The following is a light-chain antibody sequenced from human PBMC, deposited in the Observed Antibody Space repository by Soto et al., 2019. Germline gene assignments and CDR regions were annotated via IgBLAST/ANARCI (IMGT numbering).Light chain of an antibody. Sequence: QSALAQPPSASGSPGQSVTISCTGTSSDVGGYKYVSWYQQHPGKAPKLMIYEVSKRPSGVPDRFSGPKSGNTASLTVSGLQAEDEADYYCSSYAGSNTDYVFGTGTRSPS. CDR2: EVS. J-gene: IGLJ1*01. CDR1: SSDVGGYKY. CDR3: SSYAGSNTDYV. V-gene: IGLV2-8*01.